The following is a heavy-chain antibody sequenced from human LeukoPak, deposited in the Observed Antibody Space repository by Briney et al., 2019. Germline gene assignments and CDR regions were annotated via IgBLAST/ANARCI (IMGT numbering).Heavy chain of an antibody. V-gene: IGHV3-23*01. CDR3: AKGRQWELPLDY. J-gene: IGHJ4*02. D-gene: IGHD1-26*01. CDR1: GFTFSSCA. Sequence: GGSLRLSCAASGFTFSSCAMTWVRQAPGKGLEWVSPISINGASTYYADSVKGRFTISRDKSKNTLYLQMNSLRDEDTAVYYCAKGRQWELPLDYWGQGSLVTVSS. CDR2: ISINGAST.